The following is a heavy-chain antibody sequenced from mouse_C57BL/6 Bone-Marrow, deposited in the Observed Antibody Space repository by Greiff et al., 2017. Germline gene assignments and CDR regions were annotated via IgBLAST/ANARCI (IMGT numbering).Heavy chain of an antibody. CDR1: GYTFTSYG. CDR3: ARWNYYGRSYGY. J-gene: IGHJ2*01. Sequence: QVQLKESGAELARPGASVKLSCKASGYTFTSYGISWVKQRTGQGLEWIGEIYPRSGNTYYTEKFKGKATLTADKSSSTASMELRSLTSEDYAGYICARWNYYGRSYGYWGQGTTRTVSS. CDR2: IYPRSGNT. D-gene: IGHD1-1*01. V-gene: IGHV1-81*01.